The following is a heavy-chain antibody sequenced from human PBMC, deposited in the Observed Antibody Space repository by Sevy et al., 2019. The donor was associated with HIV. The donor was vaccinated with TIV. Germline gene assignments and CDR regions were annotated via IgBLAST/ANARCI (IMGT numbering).Heavy chain of an antibody. CDR3: AKDINRGCDGVNCYSYYYYFYGLDV. CDR1: GFPFNDHA. V-gene: IGHV3-9*01. J-gene: IGHJ6*02. Sequence: GGSLRLSCAASGFPFNDHAMHWVRLVPGKGLEWVSGISWNSRNIGYADSVKGRFNISRDNTRHSVYLEMHSLLPEDKALYYCAKDINRGCDGVNCYSYYYYFYGLDVWGQGTTVTVSS. D-gene: IGHD2-21*01. CDR2: ISWNSRNI.